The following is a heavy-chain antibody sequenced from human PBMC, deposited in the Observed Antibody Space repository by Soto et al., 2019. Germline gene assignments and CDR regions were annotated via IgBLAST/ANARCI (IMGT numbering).Heavy chain of an antibody. Sequence: SETLSLTFSVSGGSISVSYWSWIRHSPGKGLEWLGYVYYTGSTNYSPSLRSRVSISVDTSKNEFSLRLSSVTAADTAVYFRARSVAVPGAHIDYGGQGTQVTVSS. CDR3: ARSVAVPGAHIDY. CDR1: GGSISVSY. D-gene: IGHD6-19*01. CDR2: VYYTGST. V-gene: IGHV4-59*01. J-gene: IGHJ4*02.